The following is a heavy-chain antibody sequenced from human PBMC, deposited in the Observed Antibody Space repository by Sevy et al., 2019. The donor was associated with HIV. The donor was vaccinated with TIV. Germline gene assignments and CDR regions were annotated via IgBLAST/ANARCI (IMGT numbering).Heavy chain of an antibody. D-gene: IGHD2-15*01. J-gene: IGHJ5*02. V-gene: IGHV1-3*01. CDR3: APSPGGTKHFNP. CDR2: INPGNGNT. CDR1: GFTFTYYT. Sequence: ASVKVSCKASGFTFTYYTVHWVRQAPGQGLEWMGWINPGNGNTRYSQKFQGRVTITKDTSATTTYMALSSLRPEDTAVYYCAPSPGGTKHFNPWGQGTRVTVSS.